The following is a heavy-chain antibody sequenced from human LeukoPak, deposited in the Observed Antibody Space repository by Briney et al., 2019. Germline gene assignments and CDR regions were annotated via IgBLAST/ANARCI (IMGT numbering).Heavy chain of an antibody. CDR1: GFTFSSYG. CDR2: IRYDGSNK. D-gene: IGHD3-9*01. Sequence: GGSLRLSCAASGFTFSSYGMHWVRQAPGKGLEWVAFIRYDGSNKYYADSVKGRFTISRDNSKNTLYLQMNSLRAEDTAVYYCAKDQYDILTGYPSFYFDYWGQGTLVTVSS. J-gene: IGHJ4*02. V-gene: IGHV3-30*02. CDR3: AKDQYDILTGYPSFYFDY.